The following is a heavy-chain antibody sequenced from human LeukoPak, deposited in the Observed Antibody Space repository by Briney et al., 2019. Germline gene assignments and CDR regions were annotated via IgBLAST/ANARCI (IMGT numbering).Heavy chain of an antibody. D-gene: IGHD3-3*01. CDR3: AREYDFWSGYWFVGAFDI. J-gene: IGHJ3*02. CDR1: GGSISSYY. Sequence: PSETLSLTCTVSGGSISSYYWSWIRQPAGKGLEWIGRIYTSGSTNYNPSLKSRVTMSVDTSKNQFSLKLSSVTAADTAVYYCAREYDFWSGYWFVGAFDIWGQGTMVTVSS. CDR2: IYTSGST. V-gene: IGHV4-4*07.